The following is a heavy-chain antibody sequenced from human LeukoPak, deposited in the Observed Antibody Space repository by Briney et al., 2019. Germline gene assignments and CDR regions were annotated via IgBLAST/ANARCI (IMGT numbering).Heavy chain of an antibody. CDR3: ARDSGWWRFDF. Sequence: PGGSLRLSCVASGFPFSSYWMTWVRQAPGQGLEWVASIKEDGSEKHYVDSVKGRFTISRDNGKNSLYLQMNSLRAEDTTVYYCARDSGWWRFDFWGQGTLVTVSS. V-gene: IGHV3-7*03. CDR2: IKEDGSEK. D-gene: IGHD6-13*01. CDR1: GFPFSSYW. J-gene: IGHJ4*02.